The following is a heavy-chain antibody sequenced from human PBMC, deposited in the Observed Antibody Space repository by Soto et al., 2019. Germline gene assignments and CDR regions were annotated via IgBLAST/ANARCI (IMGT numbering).Heavy chain of an antibody. J-gene: IGHJ4*02. V-gene: IGHV2-5*02. Sequence: QITLKESGPTLVKPTQTLTLTCTFSGFSLSTSGVGVGWIRQPPGKALEWLALIYWDDDKRYSPSLKSRLTITKDASKNQVVLTMTNMDPVDTATYYCAHRHCSSTSCRFDYWGQGTLVTVSS. CDR3: AHRHCSSTSCRFDY. CDR1: GFSLSTSGVG. CDR2: IYWDDDK. D-gene: IGHD2-2*01.